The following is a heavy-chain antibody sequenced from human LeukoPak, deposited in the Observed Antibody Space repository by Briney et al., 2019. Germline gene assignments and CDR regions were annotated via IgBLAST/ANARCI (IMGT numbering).Heavy chain of an antibody. D-gene: IGHD3-22*01. V-gene: IGHV1-2*02. CDR2: INPNSGGT. CDR1: RFPFTSYY. CDR3: AREYYYDSSGYYQHDAFDI. Sequence: ASVKVSCKASRFPFTSYYIHWVRQAPGQGLEWMGWINPNSGGTNYAQKFQGRVTMTRDTSISTAYMELSRLRSDDTAVYYCAREYYYDSSGYYQHDAFDIWGQGTMVTVSS. J-gene: IGHJ3*02.